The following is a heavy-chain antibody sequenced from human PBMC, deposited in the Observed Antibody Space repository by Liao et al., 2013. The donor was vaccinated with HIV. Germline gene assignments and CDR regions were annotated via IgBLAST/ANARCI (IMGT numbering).Heavy chain of an antibody. CDR3: TSDFCT. J-gene: IGHJ5*02. V-gene: IGHV4-30-2*01. D-gene: IGHD3-3*01. CDR1: GGSVSSGGSF. CDR2: IHDSGST. Sequence: QLQLQESGAGVVKPSQTLSLICVVSGGSVSSGGSFWSWMRQPPGKGLEWIGEIHDSGSTKYNPSLKSRLTMSIDTSKRQFTLNLTSVSAADMGVYYCTSDFCTWGQGTLVTVS.